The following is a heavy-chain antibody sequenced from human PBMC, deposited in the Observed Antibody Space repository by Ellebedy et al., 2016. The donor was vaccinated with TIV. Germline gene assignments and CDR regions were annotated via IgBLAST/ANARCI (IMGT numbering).Heavy chain of an antibody. J-gene: IGHJ4*02. Sequence: GESLKISCKGSGYSFTSYWIGWVRQMPGKGLEWMGIIYPGDSDTRYSPSFQGQVTISADKSISTAYLQWSSLKASDTAMYYCASLGNHYYDSSGYPGWGDYWGQGTLVTVSS. V-gene: IGHV5-51*01. CDR3: ASLGNHYYDSSGYPGWGDY. CDR1: GYSFTSYW. CDR2: IYPGDSDT. D-gene: IGHD3-22*01.